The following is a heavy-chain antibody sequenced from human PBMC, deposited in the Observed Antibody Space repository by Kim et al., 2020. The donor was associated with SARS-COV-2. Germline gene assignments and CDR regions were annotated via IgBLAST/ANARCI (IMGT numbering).Heavy chain of an antibody. J-gene: IGHJ4*02. Sequence: GGSLRLSCAASGFTFSSHWMHCVRQAPGKGLVWASRINSDGSITSYADSVKGRFTISRDNAKSTLYLQMNSLRVEDTAVYYCARAKSLVGASFDSWGQGILVTVSS. CDR2: INSDGSIT. CDR1: GFTFSSHW. CDR3: ARAKSLVGASFDS. V-gene: IGHV3-74*01. D-gene: IGHD1-26*01.